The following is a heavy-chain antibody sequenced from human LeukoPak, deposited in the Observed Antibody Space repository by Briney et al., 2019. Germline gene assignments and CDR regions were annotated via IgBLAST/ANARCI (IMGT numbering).Heavy chain of an antibody. CDR2: MNPNSGNT. CDR1: GYTFTSYD. V-gene: IGHV1-8*01. D-gene: IGHD1-1*01. CDR3: ARTRSGPVQTGTKPYYYYYYYMDV. Sequence: GASVKVSCKASGYTFTSYDINWVRQATGQGLEWMGWMNPNSGNTGYAQKFQGRVTMTRNTSISTAYMELSSLRSEDTAVYYCARTRSGPVQTGTKPYYYYYYYMDVWGKGTTVTVSS. J-gene: IGHJ6*03.